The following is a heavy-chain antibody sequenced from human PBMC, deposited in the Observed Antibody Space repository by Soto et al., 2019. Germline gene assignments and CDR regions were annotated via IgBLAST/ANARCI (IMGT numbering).Heavy chain of an antibody. J-gene: IGHJ4*02. CDR1: GGSISSYY. Sequence: SETLSLTGTVSGGSISSYYWSWIRQPPGKGLEWIGYIYYSGSTNYNPSLKSRVTISVDTSKNQFSLKLSSVTAADTAVYYCARSRRSIAVAGRGVFDYWGQGTLVTVSS. CDR2: IYYSGST. D-gene: IGHD6-19*01. CDR3: ARSRRSIAVAGRGVFDY. V-gene: IGHV4-59*01.